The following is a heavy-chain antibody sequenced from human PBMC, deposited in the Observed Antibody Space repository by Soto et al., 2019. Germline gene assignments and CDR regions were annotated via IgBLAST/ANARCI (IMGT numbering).Heavy chain of an antibody. J-gene: IGHJ6*02. V-gene: IGHV4-31*03. CDR2: IYYSGST. D-gene: IGHD2-2*01. Sequence: SETLSLTCTVSGGSISSGGYYWSWIRQHPGKGLEWIGYIYYSGSTYYNPSLKSRVTISVDTSKNQFSLRLSSVTAADTAVYYCARESRGYCSSTSCYGNYYYYGMDVWGQGTTVTVSS. CDR1: GGSISSGGYY. CDR3: ARESRGYCSSTSCYGNYYYYGMDV.